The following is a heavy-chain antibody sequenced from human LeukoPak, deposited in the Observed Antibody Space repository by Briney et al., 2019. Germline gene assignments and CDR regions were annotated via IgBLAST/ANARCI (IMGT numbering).Heavy chain of an antibody. CDR1: GYTFTSYG. CDR3: ARDWGYHSYYDFWSGYYTADDYYYGMDV. D-gene: IGHD3-3*01. J-gene: IGHJ6*02. Sequence: ASVKVSCKASGYTFTSYGISWVRQAPGQGLEGMGWISAYNGNTNYAQKLQGRVTMTTDTSTSTAYMELRSLRSDDTAVYYCARDWGYHSYYDFWSGYYTADDYYYGMDVWGQGTTVTVSS. CDR2: ISAYNGNT. V-gene: IGHV1-18*01.